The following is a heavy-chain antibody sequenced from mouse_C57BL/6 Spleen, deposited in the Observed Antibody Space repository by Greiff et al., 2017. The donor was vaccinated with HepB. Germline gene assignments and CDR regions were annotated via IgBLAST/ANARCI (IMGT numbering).Heavy chain of an antibody. CDR2: IYPSDSET. CDR3: ARVFTHYYGSSYGYFDV. CDR1: GYTFTSYW. D-gene: IGHD1-1*01. V-gene: IGHV1-61*01. Sequence: QVQLQQPGAELVRPGSSVKLSCKASGYTFTSYWMDWVKQRPGQGLEWIGNIYPSDSETHYNQKFKGKSTLTIDKSSSTAYMQLSSLTSEDSAVYYCARVFTHYYGSSYGYFDVWGTGTTVTVSS. J-gene: IGHJ1*03.